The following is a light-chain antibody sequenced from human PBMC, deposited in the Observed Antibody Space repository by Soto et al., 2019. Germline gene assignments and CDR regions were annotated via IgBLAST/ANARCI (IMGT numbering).Light chain of an antibody. CDR3: SSYTSSSAPHVV. J-gene: IGLJ2*01. Sequence: QSALTQPASVSGSPGQSITISCTGTSSDAGGYYYVYWYQHHPGKAPKLIIYEVTNRPSGVSYRFSGSKSGNTASLIISGLQAEDEADYYCSSYTSSSAPHVVFGGGTKLTVL. CDR1: SSDAGGYYY. V-gene: IGLV2-14*01. CDR2: EVT.